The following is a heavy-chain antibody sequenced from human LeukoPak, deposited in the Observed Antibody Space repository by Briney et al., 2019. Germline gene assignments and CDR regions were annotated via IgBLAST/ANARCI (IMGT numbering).Heavy chain of an antibody. CDR2: FDPEDGET. Sequence: ASVKVSCKVSGYTLTELSMHWVRQAPGKGLEWMGGFDPEDGETIYAQKFQGRVTMTEDTSTDTAYMELSSLRSEDTAVYYCATVTVFDYYYGMDVWGQGTTVTVSS. CDR3: ATVTVFDYYYGMDV. D-gene: IGHD2-21*02. V-gene: IGHV1-24*01. CDR1: GYTLTELS. J-gene: IGHJ6*02.